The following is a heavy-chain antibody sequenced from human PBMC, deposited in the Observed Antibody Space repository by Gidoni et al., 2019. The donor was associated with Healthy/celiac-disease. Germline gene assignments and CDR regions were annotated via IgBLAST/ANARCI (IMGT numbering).Heavy chain of an antibody. CDR3: AKGVPEGSYYSNWFDP. CDR1: GFTFSSYA. CDR2: ISGSGGST. D-gene: IGHD3-10*01. J-gene: IGHJ5*02. Sequence: EVQLLESGGGLVQPGGSLRLSCAASGFTFSSYAMSWVRQAPGKGLEWVSAISGSGGSTYYADSVKGRFTISRDNSKNTLYLQMNSLRAEDTAVYYCAKGVPEGSYYSNWFDPWGQGTLVTVSS. V-gene: IGHV3-23*01.